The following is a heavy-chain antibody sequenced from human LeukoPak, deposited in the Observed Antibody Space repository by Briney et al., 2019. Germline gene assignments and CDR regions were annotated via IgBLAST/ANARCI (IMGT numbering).Heavy chain of an antibody. CDR1: GYTLTTYG. Sequence: ASVNDTCKASGYTLTTYGISEVRQAPGRELDGLGRHSVYNSNTNYAQKLQGRVTMTTDTSTSTAYMELSSLRSDDTAVYYCARVRLIAGGGTNWFDAWGEGTLVTVSS. D-gene: IGHD1-26*01. V-gene: IGHV1-18*01. J-gene: IGHJ5*02. CDR2: HSVYNSNT. CDR3: ARVRLIAGGGTNWFDA.